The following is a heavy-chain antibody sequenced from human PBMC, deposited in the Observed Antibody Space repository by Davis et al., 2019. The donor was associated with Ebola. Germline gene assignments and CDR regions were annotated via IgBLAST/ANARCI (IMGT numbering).Heavy chain of an antibody. J-gene: IGHJ6*04. CDR1: GFSVSTSY. V-gene: IGHV3-53*05. CDR2: IDNDGKT. D-gene: IGHD3-22*01. Sequence: GESLKISCAATGFSVSTSYMSWVRQAPGEGLEWLSFIDNDGKTPYADSVKGRFTISRDNAKNSLYLRMTSLRAEDTAMYYCVKDYYSTYFYAMDVWGEGTTVTVSS. CDR3: VKDYYSTYFYAMDV.